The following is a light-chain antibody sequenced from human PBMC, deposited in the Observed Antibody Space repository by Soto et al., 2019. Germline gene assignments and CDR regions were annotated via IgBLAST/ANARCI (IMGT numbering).Light chain of an antibody. Sequence: EIVFTQSPGTLSLSPGERATLSCSASQSVSNNYLAWYQQKPGQAPRLLIYDASTRDTGIPPRFSGGGSGTDFTLTISSLQSEDFAVYYCQQYNSWPLTFGGGTKVDIK. CDR2: DAS. CDR1: QSVSNN. J-gene: IGKJ4*01. V-gene: IGKV3-15*01. CDR3: QQYNSWPLT.